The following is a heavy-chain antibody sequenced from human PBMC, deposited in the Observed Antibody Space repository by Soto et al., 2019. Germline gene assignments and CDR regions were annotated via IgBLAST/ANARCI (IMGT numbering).Heavy chain of an antibody. V-gene: IGHV3-33*01. CDR2: IWYDGSNK. J-gene: IGHJ4*02. Sequence: GGSLTLACPACGVTCSSYVMYWVRQAPGKGLEWVAAIWYDGSNKDYADSVKGRFAISRDNSKNTLYLQMNSLRAEDTAVYYCARDFRWAAMMVRGVHFDYWGQGTLVTVSS. CDR1: GVTCSSYV. D-gene: IGHD3-10*01. CDR3: ARDFRWAAMMVRGVHFDY.